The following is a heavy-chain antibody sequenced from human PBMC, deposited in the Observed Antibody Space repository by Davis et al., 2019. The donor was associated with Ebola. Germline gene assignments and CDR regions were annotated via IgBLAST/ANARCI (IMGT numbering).Heavy chain of an antibody. CDR3: AKVIAAAGLNAFDI. Sequence: GGSLRLSCAASGFSFSSYWMSWVRQAPGKGLEWVSAISGSGGSTYYADSVKGRFTISRDNSKNTLYLQMNSLRAEDTAVYYCAKVIAAAGLNAFDIWGQGTMVTVSS. CDR1: GFSFSSYW. CDR2: ISGSGGST. V-gene: IGHV3-23*01. J-gene: IGHJ3*02. D-gene: IGHD6-13*01.